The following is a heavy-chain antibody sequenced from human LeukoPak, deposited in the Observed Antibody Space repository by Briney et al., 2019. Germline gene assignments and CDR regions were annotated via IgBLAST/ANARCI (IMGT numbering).Heavy chain of an antibody. CDR1: GFTFSSYW. J-gene: IGHJ4*02. CDR2: VNSDGSST. V-gene: IGHV3-74*01. D-gene: IGHD6-19*01. Sequence: GGSLRLSCAASGFTFSSYWMPWVRQAPGKGLVWVSRVNSDGSSTTYADSVKGRFTISRDNAKNTLYLQMNSLRAEDTAVYYCARGSTQYSSGWYGLDYWGQGTLVTVSS. CDR3: ARGSTQYSSGWYGLDY.